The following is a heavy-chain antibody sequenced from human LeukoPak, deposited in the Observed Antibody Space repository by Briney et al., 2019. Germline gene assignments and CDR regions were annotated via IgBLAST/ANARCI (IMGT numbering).Heavy chain of an antibody. CDR3: ARWAWDYYMDV. Sequence: SETLSLTCTVSDGSISGVNYYWSWIRQPAGKGLEWIGRVYTSGITDYNPSLKSRVTISLDTSTNEFSLNLNSVTAADTAVYYCARWAWDYYMDVWGKGTTVTVSS. J-gene: IGHJ6*03. CDR1: DGSISGVNYY. V-gene: IGHV4-61*02. CDR2: VYTSGIT. D-gene: IGHD7-27*01.